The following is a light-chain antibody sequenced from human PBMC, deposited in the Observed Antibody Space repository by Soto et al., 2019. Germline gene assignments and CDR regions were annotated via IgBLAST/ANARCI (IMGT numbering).Light chain of an antibody. V-gene: IGKV1-5*03. J-gene: IGKJ1*01. CDR3: QQYNTYPWT. CDR2: QVS. Sequence: DIQMTQSPSTLSASVGDRVTITCRAGQSINSWLAWYQQKPGKAPNLLIYQVSTLESGVPSRFSGSGSGTEFTLTISSLQPDDFATYYCQQYNTYPWTFGQGTKVEIK. CDR1: QSINSW.